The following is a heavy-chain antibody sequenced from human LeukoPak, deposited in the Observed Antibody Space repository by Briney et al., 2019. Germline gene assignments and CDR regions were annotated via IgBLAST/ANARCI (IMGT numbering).Heavy chain of an antibody. D-gene: IGHD3-16*01. J-gene: IGHJ4*02. CDR2: ISSDGSRV. CDR1: GFTFSDYW. Sequence: GGSLRLSCAASGFTFSDYWMHWVRQAPGKGLVWVSRISSDGSRVTYADSVKGRFTISRDNSKNTLYLQMNSLRAEDTAVYYCATHSGGYWGQGTLVTVSS. CDR3: ATHSGGY. V-gene: IGHV3-74*01.